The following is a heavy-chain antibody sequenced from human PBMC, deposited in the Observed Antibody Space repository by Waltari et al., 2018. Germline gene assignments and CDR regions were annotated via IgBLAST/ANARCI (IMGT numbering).Heavy chain of an antibody. CDR1: GGSISSGSYY. J-gene: IGHJ4*02. V-gene: IGHV4-61*02. Sequence: QVQLQESGPGLVKPSQTLSLTCTVSGGSISSGSYYWSWIRQPAGKGLEWIGRIYTSGSTNYNPSLKSRVTISVDTSKNQFSRKLSSVTAADTAVYYCARESAHVRANFLDDYWGQGTLVTVSS. CDR3: ARESAHVRANFLDDY. CDR2: IYTSGST.